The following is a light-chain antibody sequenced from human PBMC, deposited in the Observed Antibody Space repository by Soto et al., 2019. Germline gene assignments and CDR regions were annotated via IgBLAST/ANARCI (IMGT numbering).Light chain of an antibody. CDR2: DVS. CDR3: CSYAGSYSWV. J-gene: IGLJ3*02. V-gene: IGLV2-11*01. Sequence: QSVLTQPRSVSGSPGQSVTISCTGTSSDVGAYNYVSWYQHHSGKAPKVMNYDVSEQPSGFPDRFSGSKSDNKASLTISGLQAEDEADYYCCSYAGSYSWVFGGGTKVTVL. CDR1: SSDVGAYNY.